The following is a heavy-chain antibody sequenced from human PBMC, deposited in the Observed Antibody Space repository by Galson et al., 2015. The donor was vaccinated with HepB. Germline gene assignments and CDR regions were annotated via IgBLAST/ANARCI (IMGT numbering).Heavy chain of an antibody. V-gene: IGHV1-69*13. CDR2: IIPIFGTA. D-gene: IGHD3-16*02. J-gene: IGHJ6*02. CDR3: AAGVIVIEPYGMDV. CDR1: GDTFSSYA. Sequence: SVKVSCKASGDTFSSYAISWVRQAPGQGLEWMGGIIPIFGTANYAQKFQGRVTITADESTSTAYMELSSLRSEDTAVYYCAAGVIVIEPYGMDVWGQGTTVTVSS.